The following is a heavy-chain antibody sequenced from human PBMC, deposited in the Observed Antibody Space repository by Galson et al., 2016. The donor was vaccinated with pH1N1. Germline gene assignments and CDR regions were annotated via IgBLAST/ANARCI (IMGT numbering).Heavy chain of an antibody. CDR2: ISYDGLNK. V-gene: IGHV3-30-3*01. J-gene: IGHJ6*03. Sequence: SLRLSCAASGFTFSTFAMHWVRQAPGKGLEWVAIISYDGLNKYYGDSVQGRFTISRDNSKNKLYLQMDSLTPEDTAVFYCAREGGYKEKLTGNPTGSNYYRDVGGKGPPVTVPS. CDR1: GFTFSTFA. CDR3: AREGGYKEKLTGNPTGSNYYRDV. D-gene: IGHD1-1*01.